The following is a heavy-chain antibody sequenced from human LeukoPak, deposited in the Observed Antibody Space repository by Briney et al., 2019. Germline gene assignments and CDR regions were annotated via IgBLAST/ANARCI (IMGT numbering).Heavy chain of an antibody. CDR1: GFTFSSYA. Sequence: GGSLRLSCAASGFTFSSYAMSWVRQAPGKGLEWVSGISGSGDTTYYPDSVRGRFTISRDNSKSTLHLQMDSLRAEDSALYYCAKWPEGATPKFHHWGQGTLVTVSS. CDR3: AKWPEGATPKFHH. J-gene: IGHJ4*02. D-gene: IGHD1-26*01. CDR2: ISGSGDTT. V-gene: IGHV3-23*01.